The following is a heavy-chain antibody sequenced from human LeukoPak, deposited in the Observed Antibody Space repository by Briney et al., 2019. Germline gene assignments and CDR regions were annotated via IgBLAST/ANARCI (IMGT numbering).Heavy chain of an antibody. D-gene: IGHD3-10*01. J-gene: IGHJ6*03. CDR1: GFTFSSYS. CDR2: ISSSSSYI. Sequence: RGSLRLSCAASGFTFSSYSMNWVRQAPGKGLEWVSSISSSSSYIYYADSVKGRFTISRDNAKNSLYLQMNSLRAEDTAVYYCARHRELRYYMDVWGKGTTVTVSS. V-gene: IGHV3-21*01. CDR3: ARHRELRYYMDV.